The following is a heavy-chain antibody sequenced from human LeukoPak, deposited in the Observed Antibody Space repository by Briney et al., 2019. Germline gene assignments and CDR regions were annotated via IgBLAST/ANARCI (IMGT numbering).Heavy chain of an antibody. CDR1: GFTFSTYS. V-gene: IGHV3-21*01. CDR3: ARDPATVTTEGY. CDR2: ISDNSRDK. D-gene: IGHD4-17*01. J-gene: IGHJ4*02. Sequence: GGSLRLSCVTSGFTFSTYSMNWVRQAPGEGLEWVSVISDNSRDKFYADSVQGRFTISRDNAKNSLFLQMNSLRAEDTAVYYCARDPATVTTEGYWGQGTLVTVSS.